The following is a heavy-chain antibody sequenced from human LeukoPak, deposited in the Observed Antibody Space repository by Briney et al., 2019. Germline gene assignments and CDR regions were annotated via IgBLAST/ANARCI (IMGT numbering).Heavy chain of an antibody. CDR2: IRQDGSET. CDR1: RFTFSSYW. D-gene: IGHD2-15*01. CDR3: ARGRYCSGGICYFDY. V-gene: IGHV3-7*04. J-gene: IGHJ4*02. Sequence: GGSLRLSCAASRFTFSSYWMSWVCRAPGKGLEWVANIRQDGSETYFVDSVKGRFTISRDNANNPLYMQMNSLRAEDTAVYYCARGRYCSGGICYFDYWGQGTLVTVSS.